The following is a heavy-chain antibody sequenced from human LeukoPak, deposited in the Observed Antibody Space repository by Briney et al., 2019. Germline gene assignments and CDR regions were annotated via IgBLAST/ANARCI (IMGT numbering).Heavy chain of an antibody. Sequence: SETLSLTCTVSGYSISSGYYWGWIRQPPGKGLEWIGSIYHSGSTYYNPSLKSRVTISVDTSKNQFSLKLSSVTAADTAVYYCARDHDDYDPLSNDYWGQGTLVTVSS. J-gene: IGHJ4*02. CDR2: IYHSGST. V-gene: IGHV4-38-2*02. D-gene: IGHD4-17*01. CDR3: ARDHDDYDPLSNDY. CDR1: GYSISSGYY.